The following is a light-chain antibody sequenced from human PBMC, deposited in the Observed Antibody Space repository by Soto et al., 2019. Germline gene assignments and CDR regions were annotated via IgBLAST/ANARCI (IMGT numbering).Light chain of an antibody. J-gene: IGKJ1*01. CDR2: AAS. CDR1: QTISSW. Sequence: DIQMTQSPSTLSGSVGDRVTIPCRASQTISSWLAWYQQKPGKAPKLLIYAASSLRSGVPSRFSGSGSGTDFTLTISSLQPEDFATYYCRQSYSTPWTFGQGTKLDIK. CDR3: RQSYSTPWT. V-gene: IGKV1-39*01.